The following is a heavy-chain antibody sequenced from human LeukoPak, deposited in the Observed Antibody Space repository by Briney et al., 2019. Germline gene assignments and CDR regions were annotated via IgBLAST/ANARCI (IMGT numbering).Heavy chain of an antibody. D-gene: IGHD5-18*01. CDR3: ARGRYSYDDY. V-gene: IGHV4-39*07. J-gene: IGHJ4*02. CDR2: IFHSGST. CDR1: GDSISNEFYY. Sequence: SETLSLTCSVSGDSISNEFYYWGWIRQPPGKGLEWVGSIFHSGSTYYNPSLKSRVTISVDTSKNQFSLKLSSVTAADTAVYYCARGRYSYDDYWGQGTLVTVSS.